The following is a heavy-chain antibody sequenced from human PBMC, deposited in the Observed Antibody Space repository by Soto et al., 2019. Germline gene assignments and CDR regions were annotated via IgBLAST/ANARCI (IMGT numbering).Heavy chain of an antibody. CDR2: IYYSGST. V-gene: IGHV4-31*03. CDR1: GGSIGSGGYY. CDR3: AREPLRDYDSSGYYSDY. Sequence: SETLSLTCTVSGGSIGSGGYYWSWIRQHPGKGLEWIGYIYYSGSTYYNPSLKSRVTISVDTSKNQFSLKLSSVTAADTAVYYCAREPLRDYDSSGYYSDYWGQGTLVTASS. J-gene: IGHJ4*02. D-gene: IGHD3-22*01.